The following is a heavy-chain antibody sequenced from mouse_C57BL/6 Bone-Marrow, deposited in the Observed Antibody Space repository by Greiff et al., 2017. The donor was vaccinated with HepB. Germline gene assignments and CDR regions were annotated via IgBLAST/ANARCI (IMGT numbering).Heavy chain of an antibody. CDR3: TRMRNYEYDWYCEG. V-gene: IGHV1-5*01. CDR1: GYTFTSYW. CDR2: IYPGNSDT. D-gene: IGHD2-4*01. J-gene: IGHJ1*03. Sequence: VQLQQSGPVLARPGASVKMSCKTSGYTFTSYWMHWVKQRPGQGLEWIGAIYPGNSDTSYNQQFKGKAQLTAVTSASTAYMELSSLTNEDSAVYYWTRMRNYEYDWYCEGWGTGTTVTVSA.